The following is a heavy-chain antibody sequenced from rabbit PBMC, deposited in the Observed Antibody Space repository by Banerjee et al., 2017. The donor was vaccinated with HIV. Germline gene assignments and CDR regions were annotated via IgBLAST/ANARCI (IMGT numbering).Heavy chain of an antibody. Sequence: QEQLEESGGDLVKPEGSLTLTCTASGFSFSSSYYMCWVRQAPGKGLDWVACIYGGDSGSTAYASWAKGRVTISKTSSTTVTLQMTGLTAADTATYFCARGSDSSGWGRYFNLWGPGTLVTVS. D-gene: IGHD4-1*01. CDR2: IYGGDSGST. CDR1: GFSFSSSYY. J-gene: IGHJ4*01. V-gene: IGHV1S45*01. CDR3: ARGSDSSGWGRYFNL.